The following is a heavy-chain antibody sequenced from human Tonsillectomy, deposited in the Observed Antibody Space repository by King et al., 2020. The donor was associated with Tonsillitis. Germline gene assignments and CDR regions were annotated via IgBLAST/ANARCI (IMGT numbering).Heavy chain of an antibody. J-gene: IGHJ6*02. D-gene: IGHD4-17*01. Sequence: VQLQESGPGLVKPSETLSLTCTVSGGSISSSSYYWGWIRQPPGKGLEWIGSIYYSGSTYYNPSLKSRVTISVDTSKNQFFLKLSSVTAADTAVYYCARHKFVTTPIYYYYYGMDVWGQGTTVTVSS. CDR2: IYYSGST. V-gene: IGHV4-39*01. CDR1: GGSISSSSYY. CDR3: ARHKFVTTPIYYYYYGMDV.